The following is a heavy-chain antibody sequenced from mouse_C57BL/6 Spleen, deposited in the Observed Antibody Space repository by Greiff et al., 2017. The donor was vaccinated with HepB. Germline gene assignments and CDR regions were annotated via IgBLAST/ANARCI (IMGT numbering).Heavy chain of an antibody. J-gene: IGHJ4*01. D-gene: IGHD1-1*01. CDR1: GFTFSSYG. CDR2: ISSGGSYT. Sequence: EVQVVESGGDLVKPGGSLKLSCAASGFTFSSYGMSWVRQTPDKRLEWVATISSGGSYTYYPDSVKGRFTISRDNAKNTLYLQMSSLKSEDTAMYYCARRDGSSYVLDYWGQGTSVTVSS. CDR3: ARRDGSSYVLDY. V-gene: IGHV5-6*01.